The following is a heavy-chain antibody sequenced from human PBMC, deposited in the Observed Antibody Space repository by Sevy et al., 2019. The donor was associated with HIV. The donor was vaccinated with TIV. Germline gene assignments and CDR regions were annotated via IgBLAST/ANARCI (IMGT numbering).Heavy chain of an antibody. Sequence: GGSLRLSCAASGFTFSTYDMHWVRQAPGKGLEWVAIISYDGSYREYADSVRGRFSMSRDNSKNTMYLQMSGLSIEETAVYYCAKNRPPGGSYFSRHAMDVWGRGTTVTVSS. V-gene: IGHV3-30*18. D-gene: IGHD3-16*01. J-gene: IGHJ6*02. CDR2: ISYDGSYR. CDR1: GFTFSTYD. CDR3: AKNRPPGGSYFSRHAMDV.